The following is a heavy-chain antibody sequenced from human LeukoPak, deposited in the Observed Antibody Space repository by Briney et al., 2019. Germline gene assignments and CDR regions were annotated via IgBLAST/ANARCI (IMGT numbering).Heavy chain of an antibody. CDR1: EFTFSSYE. Sequence: PGGSLRLSCAAPEFTFSSYEMNWVRQAPGKGLEWVSYISSSGSNTHYADSVKGRFTISRDNAKNSLFLQMNSLRAEDTAVYYCASPAAGTNSDFWGQGTLVTVSS. CDR3: ASPAAGTNSDF. D-gene: IGHD6-13*01. J-gene: IGHJ4*02. CDR2: ISSSGSNT. V-gene: IGHV3-48*03.